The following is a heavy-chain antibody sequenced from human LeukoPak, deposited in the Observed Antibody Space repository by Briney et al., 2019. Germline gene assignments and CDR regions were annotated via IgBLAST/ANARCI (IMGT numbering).Heavy chain of an antibody. CDR3: ARADSSSWYLD. J-gene: IGHJ4*02. D-gene: IGHD6-13*01. CDR1: GFTFSSYS. V-gene: IGHV3-21*01. CDR2: ISSSSSYI. Sequence: GGSLRLFCAASGFTFSSYSMTWVRQAPGKGLEWVSSISSSSSYIYYADSVKGRFTISRDNAKNSLYLQMNSLRAEDTAVYYCARADSSSWYLDWGQGTLVTVSS.